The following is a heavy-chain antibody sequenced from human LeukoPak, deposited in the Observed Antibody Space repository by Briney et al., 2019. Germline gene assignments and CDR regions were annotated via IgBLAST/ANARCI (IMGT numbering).Heavy chain of an antibody. CDR1: GDSSSSGDYF. Sequence: SQTLSVTCTVSGDSSSSGDYFWNWIRQPPGKGLEWIGYIYYSGSTYYNPSLKSRVTISVDTSKNQFSLKLSSVTAADTAVYYCARDSQMWAAARLYYYYMDVWGKGTTVTVSS. D-gene: IGHD6-6*01. J-gene: IGHJ6*03. V-gene: IGHV4-30-4*08. CDR3: ARDSQMWAAARLYYYYMDV. CDR2: IYYSGST.